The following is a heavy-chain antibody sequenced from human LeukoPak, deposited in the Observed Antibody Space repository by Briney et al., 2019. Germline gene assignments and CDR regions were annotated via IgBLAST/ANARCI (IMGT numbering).Heavy chain of an antibody. Sequence: SETLSLTFTVSVRSISSSSYSWGWIRRPPGNGVECIWRIYYKGSTYYNRPLRVRVTISVDTSKIKSSLQLSSVTAADTAVYYCARDRTVEAFDIWGQGTMVTVSS. J-gene: IGHJ3*02. D-gene: IGHD5-24*01. CDR3: ARDRTVEAFDI. CDR1: VRSISSSSYS. V-gene: IGHV4-39*02. CDR2: IYYKGST.